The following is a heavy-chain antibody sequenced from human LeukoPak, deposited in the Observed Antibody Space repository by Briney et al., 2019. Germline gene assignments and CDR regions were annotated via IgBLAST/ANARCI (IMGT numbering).Heavy chain of an antibody. V-gene: IGHV4-59*01. CDR2: IYYSGST. CDR3: ARETYYYDSSGYYP. CDR1: GGSISSYY. Sequence: PSETLSLTCTVYGGSISSYYWSWVRQPPGKGLEWIGYIYYSGSTNYNPSLKSRVTISVDTSKNQFSLKLSSVTAADTAVYYCARETYYYDSSGYYPWGQGTLVTVSS. D-gene: IGHD3-22*01. J-gene: IGHJ5*02.